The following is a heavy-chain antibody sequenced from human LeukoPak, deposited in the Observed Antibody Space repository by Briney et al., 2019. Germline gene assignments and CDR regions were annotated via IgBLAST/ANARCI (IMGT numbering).Heavy chain of an antibody. CDR1: GFTFSSYW. Sequence: PGGSLRLSCAASGFTFSSYWMHWVRQAPGKGLVWVSRINSDGSSTSYADSVKGRFTISRDNAKNTLYLQMNSLRAEDTAVYYCARDLQLVGATGYYYGMDVWGQGTTVTVSS. CDR2: INSDGSST. J-gene: IGHJ6*02. D-gene: IGHD1-26*01. V-gene: IGHV3-74*01. CDR3: ARDLQLVGATGYYYGMDV.